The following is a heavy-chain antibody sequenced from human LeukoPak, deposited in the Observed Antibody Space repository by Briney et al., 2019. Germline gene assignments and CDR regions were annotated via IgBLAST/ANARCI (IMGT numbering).Heavy chain of an antibody. CDR2: IYYSGST. V-gene: IGHV4-59*01. CDR3: ARTNGRGYSYGSAFDI. Sequence: PSETLSLTCAVYGGSFSGYYWSWIRQPPGKGLDCIGYIYYSGSTNYNPSLKSRVTISVDTSKNQFSLKLSSVTAADTAVYYCARTNGRGYSYGSAFDIWGQGTMVTVSS. CDR1: GGSFSGYY. J-gene: IGHJ3*02. D-gene: IGHD5-18*01.